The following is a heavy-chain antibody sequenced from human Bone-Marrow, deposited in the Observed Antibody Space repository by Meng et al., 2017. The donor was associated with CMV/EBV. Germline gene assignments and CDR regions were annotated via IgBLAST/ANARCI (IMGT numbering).Heavy chain of an antibody. CDR2: IKQDGSEK. V-gene: IGHV3-7*01. CDR1: GFTFGYYY. CDR3: ARLNSGYSYEFDY. D-gene: IGHD5-18*01. Sequence: GESLKISCAASGFTFGYYYMSWVRQAPQKGPEWVANIKQDGSEKCYVDSVKGRFTISRDNAKNSLYLQMNSLRAEDTAVYYCARLNSGYSYEFDYWGQGTLVTVSS. J-gene: IGHJ4*02.